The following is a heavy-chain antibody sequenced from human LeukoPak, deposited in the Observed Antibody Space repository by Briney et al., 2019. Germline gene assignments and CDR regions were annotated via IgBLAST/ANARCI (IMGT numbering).Heavy chain of an antibody. V-gene: IGHV4-59*11. CDR3: ARLHSSGWFDP. CDR2: IYYSGST. Sequence: SETLSLTCTVSGGSIRRHYWSWIRQSPEKGPEWIGHIYYSGSTNYNPSLKSRLTISVDTSKNQFSLKLSSVTAADAAVYYCARLHSSGWFDPWGQGTLVTVSS. J-gene: IGHJ5*02. CDR1: GGSIRRHY.